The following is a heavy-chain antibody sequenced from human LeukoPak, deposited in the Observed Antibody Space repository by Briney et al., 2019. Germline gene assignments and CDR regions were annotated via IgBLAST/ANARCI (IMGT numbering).Heavy chain of an antibody. CDR3: ARHKGGSYSGAFDV. Sequence: GGSLRLSCAASGFTVSSNYMSWVRQAPGKGLEWVSVISGSGGTTYYADSVKGRFTMSRDNSKDTLYLQMNSLRVEDTAVYYCARHKGGSYSGAFDVWGQGTMVTVSS. V-gene: IGHV3-23*01. CDR1: GFTVSSNY. J-gene: IGHJ3*01. CDR2: ISGSGGTT. D-gene: IGHD3-10*01.